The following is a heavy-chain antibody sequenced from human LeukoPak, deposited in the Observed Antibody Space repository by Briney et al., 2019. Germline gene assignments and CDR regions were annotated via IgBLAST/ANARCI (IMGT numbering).Heavy chain of an antibody. J-gene: IGHJ6*03. D-gene: IGHD4-17*01. V-gene: IGHV3-30*04. CDR3: ARDRKYAVTIYRYIDV. CDR1: GFDFSTYA. CDR2: ISYDGSKT. Sequence: GGSLRLSCAASGFDFSTYAMHWVRQAPGKGLEWVAVISYDGSKTYYADSVKGRFTISRDNSKNTLFLQMNSPRPEDTAVNYCARDRKYAVTIYRYIDVWGKGTTVTVSS.